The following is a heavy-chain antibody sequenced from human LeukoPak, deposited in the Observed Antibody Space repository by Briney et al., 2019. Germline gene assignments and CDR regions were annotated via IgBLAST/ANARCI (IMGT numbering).Heavy chain of an antibody. CDR3: ARIPCSGDSCYFGSRAFDV. CDR1: GGSFSGYY. Sequence: PSETLSLTCAIYGGSFSGYYWNWIRQSPGKGLEWIGEINHSGSTNYNPSLKSRVTISVDTSKNQFSLKLSSMTAADTAVYYCARIPCSGDSCYFGSRAFDVWGQGTMVTVSS. V-gene: IGHV4-34*01. CDR2: INHSGST. D-gene: IGHD2-15*01. J-gene: IGHJ3*01.